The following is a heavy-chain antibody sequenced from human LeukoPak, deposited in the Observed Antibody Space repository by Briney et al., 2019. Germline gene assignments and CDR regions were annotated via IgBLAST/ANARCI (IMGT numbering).Heavy chain of an antibody. CDR1: RFIFDNYG. CDR2: ISVDGYSK. J-gene: IGHJ4*02. Sequence: GGTLRLSCAASRFIFDNYGMTWVRQAPGKGLEWVSGISVDGYSKYYADSVKGRFTISRDNSKNTLYLHMSSLRVEDTAVFYCARVAPPLDDYIRGSFPYYFDYWGQGTPVTVSS. D-gene: IGHD3-16*01. CDR3: ARVAPPLDDYIRGSFPYYFDY. V-gene: IGHV3-23*01.